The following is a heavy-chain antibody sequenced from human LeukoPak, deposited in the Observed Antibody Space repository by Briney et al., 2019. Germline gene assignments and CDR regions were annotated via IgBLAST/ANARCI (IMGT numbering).Heavy chain of an antibody. CDR2: IYYSGST. CDR1: GGSISSGDYY. CDR3: ARARVVVVAATRYYYYGMDV. V-gene: IGHV4-30-4*01. D-gene: IGHD2-15*01. Sequence: SETLSLTCTVSGGSISSGDYYWSWIRQPPGKGLEWIGYIYYSGSTYYNPSLKSRVTISVDTSKNQFSLKLSSVTAADTAVYYCARARVVVVAATRYYYYGMDVWGQGTTVTVS. J-gene: IGHJ6*02.